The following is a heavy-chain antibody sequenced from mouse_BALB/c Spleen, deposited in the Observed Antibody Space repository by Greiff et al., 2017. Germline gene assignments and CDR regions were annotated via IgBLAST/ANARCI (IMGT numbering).Heavy chain of an antibody. D-gene: IGHD2-1*01. V-gene: IGHV3-2*02. J-gene: IGHJ1*01. CDR2: ISYSGST. Sequence: DVKLVESGPGLVKPSQSLSLTCTVTGYSITSDYAWNWIRQLPGNKLEWMGYISYSGSTSYNPSLKSRNSITRDTSKNQFFLQLNAVTTEDTATYYCGGKGDFDVWGAGTTVTVSS. CDR1: GYSITSDYA. CDR3: GGKGDFDV.